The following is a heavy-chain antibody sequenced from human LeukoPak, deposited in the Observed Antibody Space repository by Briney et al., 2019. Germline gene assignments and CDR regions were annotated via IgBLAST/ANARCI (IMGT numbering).Heavy chain of an antibody. CDR3: ARAGNYYSSGSYLGY. CDR1: GGSISTYY. V-gene: IGHV4-59*01. CDR2: IYYRGGA. J-gene: IGHJ4*02. D-gene: IGHD3-10*01. Sequence: PSETLSLTCTVSGGSISTYYWTWIRQPPGKGLEWIGYIYYRGGANYNPSLKSRVTISVDTSNNQFSLKLSSVTAADTAVYYCARAGNYYSSGSYLGYWGQGTLVTVSS.